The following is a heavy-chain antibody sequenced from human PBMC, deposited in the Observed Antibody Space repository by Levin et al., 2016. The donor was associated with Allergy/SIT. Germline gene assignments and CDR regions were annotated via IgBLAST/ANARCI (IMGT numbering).Heavy chain of an antibody. D-gene: IGHD4-11*01. CDR2: ISYDGTKK. CDR3: AKDGVGYGNYDPDYFYYMDV. CDR1: GFTFSNYG. Sequence: GESLKISCAASGFTFSNYGMHWVRQAPGKGLECVAVISYDGTKKYYTDSVKGRFTISRDNSKNTLYLQMNTLRDEDTAVYYCAKDGVGYGNYDPDYFYYMDVWGKGTTVTVSS. V-gene: IGHV3-30*18. J-gene: IGHJ6*03.